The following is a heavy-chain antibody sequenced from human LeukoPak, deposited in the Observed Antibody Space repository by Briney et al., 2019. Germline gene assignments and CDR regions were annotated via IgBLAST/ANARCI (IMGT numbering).Heavy chain of an antibody. J-gene: IGHJ4*02. CDR3: AKDLSGGYHSYYFDF. CDR2: IRFDGSNY. D-gene: IGHD5-18*01. Sequence: PGRSLRLSCAASGFTFRSYGMHWVRQAPGKGLEWVAFIRFDGSNYYYGDSVKGRFTISRDNSKNTLYLQMNSLRNEDTAVYFCAKDLSGGYHSYYFDFWGQGTPVTVSS. CDR1: GFTFRSYG. V-gene: IGHV3-30*02.